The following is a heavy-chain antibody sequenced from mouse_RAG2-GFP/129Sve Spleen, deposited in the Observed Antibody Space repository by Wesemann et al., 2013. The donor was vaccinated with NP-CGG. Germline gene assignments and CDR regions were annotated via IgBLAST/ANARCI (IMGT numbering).Heavy chain of an antibody. J-gene: IGHJ2*01. D-gene: IGHD1-1*01. CDR1: GFTFNTYA. V-gene: IGHV10-1*02. Sequence: GSLKLSCAASGFTFNTYAMNWVRQAPGKGLEWVARIRSKSNNYATYYADSVKDRFTISRDDSQSMLYLQMDNLKTEDTAMYYCVRHGGYGLDYWGQGTTLTVSS. CDR3: VRHGGYGLDY. CDR2: IRSKSNNYAT.